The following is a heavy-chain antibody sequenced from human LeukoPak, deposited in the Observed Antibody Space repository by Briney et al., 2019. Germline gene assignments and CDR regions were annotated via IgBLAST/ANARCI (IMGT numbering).Heavy chain of an antibody. D-gene: IGHD1-26*01. CDR1: GGTFSSYA. J-gene: IGHJ4*02. Sequence: GASVKVSCKASGGTFSSYAISWVRQAPGQGLEWMGGIIPIFGTANYAQKFQGRVTITADESTSTAYMELSSLRSEDTGVYYCARDQQNRWELTYWGQGTLGTVSS. CDR3: ARDQQNRWELTY. CDR2: IIPIFGTA. V-gene: IGHV1-69*13.